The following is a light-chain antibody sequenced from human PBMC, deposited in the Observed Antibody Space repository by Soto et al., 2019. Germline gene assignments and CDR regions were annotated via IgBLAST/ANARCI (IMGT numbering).Light chain of an antibody. CDR3: SSYTRSTTLVV. CDR2: DVT. CDR1: SSDVGAYNY. V-gene: IGLV2-14*01. Sequence: QSALTQPASVSGSPGQSITISCTGTSSDVGAYNYVSWYQQHPGKAPKLMIYDVTNRPSGVSSRFSGFKSGNTASLTISGLQAEDEADYYCSSYTRSTTLVVFGGGTKLTVL. J-gene: IGLJ2*01.